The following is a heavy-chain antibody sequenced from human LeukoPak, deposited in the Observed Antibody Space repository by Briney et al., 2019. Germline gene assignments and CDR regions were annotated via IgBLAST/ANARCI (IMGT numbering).Heavy chain of an antibody. CDR2: IIPIFGTA. V-gene: IGHV1-69*06. Sequence: GSSEKVSCKASGGTFSSYAISWVRQAPGQGLEWMGGIIPIFGTANYAQKFRGRVTITADKSTSTAYMELSSLRSEDTAVYYCAVRYCSSTSCYSNDAFDIWGQGTMVTVSS. CDR1: GGTFSSYA. CDR3: AVRYCSSTSCYSNDAFDI. D-gene: IGHD2-2*01. J-gene: IGHJ3*02.